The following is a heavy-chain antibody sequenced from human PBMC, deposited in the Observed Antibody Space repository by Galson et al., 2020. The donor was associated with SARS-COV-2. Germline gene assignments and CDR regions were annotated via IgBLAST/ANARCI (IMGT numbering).Heavy chain of an antibody. CDR2: IGTAGDT. V-gene: IGHV3-13*01. CDR1: GLTFSSYD. CDR3: ARGVSTMVRGVPYYYYMDV. D-gene: IGHD3-10*01. J-gene: IGHJ6*03. Sequence: GASLSRSCAASGLTFSSYDMHWVRQATGKGLEWVSAIGTAGDTYYPGSVKGRFTISRENAKNSLYLQMNSLRAGDTAVYYCARGVSTMVRGVPYYYYMDVWGKGTTVTVSS.